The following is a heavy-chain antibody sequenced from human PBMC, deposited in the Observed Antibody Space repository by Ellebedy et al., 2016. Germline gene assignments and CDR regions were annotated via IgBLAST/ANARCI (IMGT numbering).Heavy chain of an antibody. D-gene: IGHD3-9*01. Sequence: GGSLRLSXAASEFTFSDYYMSWIRQAPGTGPEWVSYISSSGSTIYYADSVKGRFTISRDNAKNSLYLEMNSLRDEDTAVYYCAREGRDFLTGYRHAFDIWGQGTMVTVSS. CDR1: EFTFSDYY. J-gene: IGHJ3*02. V-gene: IGHV3-11*01. CDR3: AREGRDFLTGYRHAFDI. CDR2: ISSSGSTI.